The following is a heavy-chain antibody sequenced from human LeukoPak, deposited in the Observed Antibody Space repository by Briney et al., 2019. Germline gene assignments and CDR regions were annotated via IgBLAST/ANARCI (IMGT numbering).Heavy chain of an antibody. CDR2: ISDTGDST. CDR3: AELGITMIGGV. CDR1: GFTFSRYG. Sequence: PGGTLRLSCAASGFTFSRYGMTWVRQAPGKGLEWVSTISDTGDSTYYADSVKGRFTISRDNSENTLYLQMNSLRAEDTAVYYCAELGITMIGGVWGKGTTVTISS. V-gene: IGHV3-23*01. D-gene: IGHD3-10*02. J-gene: IGHJ6*04.